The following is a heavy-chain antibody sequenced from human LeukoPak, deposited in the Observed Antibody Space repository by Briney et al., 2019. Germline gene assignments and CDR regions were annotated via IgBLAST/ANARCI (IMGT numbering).Heavy chain of an antibody. CDR3: ARAGQTYYGENYYYYYMDV. J-gene: IGHJ6*03. CDR1: GYTFTSYA. D-gene: IGHD4-17*01. CDR2: INAGNGNT. V-gene: IGHV1-3*01. Sequence: ASVNVSCKASGYTFTSYAMHWVRQAPGQRLEWMGWINAGNGNTKYSQKFQGRVTITADESTSTAYMELSSLRSEDTAVYYCARAGQTYYGENYYYYYMDVWGKGTTVTVSS.